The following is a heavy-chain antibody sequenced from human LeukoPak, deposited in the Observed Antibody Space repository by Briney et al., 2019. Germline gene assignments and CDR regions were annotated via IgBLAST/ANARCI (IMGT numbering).Heavy chain of an antibody. J-gene: IGHJ4*02. V-gene: IGHV3-48*03. Sequence: PGGSLRLSCAASGFTFSSYEMNWVRQAAGKGLEWVSYISSSGKTIYYADSTKGRFTVSRDNAKNSLYLQMNSLRAEDTAVYYCATTSIAAAVPGCFDYWGQGTLVTVFS. CDR2: ISSSGKTI. CDR3: ATTSIAAAVPGCFDY. D-gene: IGHD6-13*01. CDR1: GFTFSSYE.